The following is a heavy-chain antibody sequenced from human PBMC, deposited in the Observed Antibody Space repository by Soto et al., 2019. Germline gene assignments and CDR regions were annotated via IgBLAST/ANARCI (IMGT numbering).Heavy chain of an antibody. V-gene: IGHV3-21*01. D-gene: IGHD3-10*01. Sequence: VQLVESGGGLVKPGGSLRLSCAASGFTFSSYSMNWVRQAPGKGLEWVSSISSSSSYIYYADSVKGRFTISRDNSKHSLYLHTNSLRAEYTGVYYCAGDGSGSYYYVIVYRGQGTLVTVPS. CDR2: ISSSSSYI. J-gene: IGHJ4*02. CDR1: GFTFSSYS. CDR3: AGDGSGSYYYVIVY.